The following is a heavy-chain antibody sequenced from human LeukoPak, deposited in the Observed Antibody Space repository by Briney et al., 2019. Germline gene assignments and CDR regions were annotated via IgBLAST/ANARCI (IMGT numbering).Heavy chain of an antibody. D-gene: IGHD3-22*01. V-gene: IGHV1-69*04. CDR1: GYTFTSYG. CDR3: ARGNFDSSGYSVVGMDV. J-gene: IGHJ6*02. Sequence: GASVKVSCKASGYTFTSYGISWVRQAPGQGLEWMGRIIPILGIANYAQKLQGRVTITADKSTSTAYMELSSLRSEDTAVYYCARGNFDSSGYSVVGMDVWGQGTTVTVSS. CDR2: IIPILGIA.